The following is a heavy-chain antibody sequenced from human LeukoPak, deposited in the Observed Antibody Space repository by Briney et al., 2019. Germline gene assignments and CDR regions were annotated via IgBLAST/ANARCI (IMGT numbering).Heavy chain of an antibody. V-gene: IGHV1-2*06. CDR2: INPNTGVT. D-gene: IGHD3-22*01. J-gene: IGHJ4*02. Sequence: ASVKVSCKASAYSFTDYYIHWVRQAPGQGLEWMGRINPNTGVTDYAQIFKGRVTMTRDTSISTAYMELSRLGSDDTAVYYCARSSPTYYFDSSGYYYGDYWGQGTLVTVSS. CDR3: ARSSPTYYFDSSGYYYGDY. CDR1: AYSFTDYY.